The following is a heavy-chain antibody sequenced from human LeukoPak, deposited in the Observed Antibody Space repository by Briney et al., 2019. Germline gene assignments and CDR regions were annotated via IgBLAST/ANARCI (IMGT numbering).Heavy chain of an antibody. D-gene: IGHD6-13*01. V-gene: IGHV4-59*08. J-gene: IGHJ2*01. CDR1: GGSISSYY. CDR2: IYYSGST. Sequence: PSETLSLTCTVSGGSISSYYWSWIRQPPGKGLEWIGYIYYSGSTNYNPSLKSRVTLSVDTSKNQFSLKLSSVTAADTAVYYCARLESSWYLPVGSNWYFDLWGRGTLVTVSS. CDR3: ARLESSWYLPVGSNWYFDL.